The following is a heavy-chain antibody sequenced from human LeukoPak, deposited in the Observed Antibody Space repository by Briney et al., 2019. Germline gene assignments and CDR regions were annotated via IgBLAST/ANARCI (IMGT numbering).Heavy chain of an antibody. CDR1: GGSISSGDYY. J-gene: IGHJ4*02. CDR2: IYYSGST. D-gene: IGHD2-2*01. Sequence: PSQTLSLTCTVSGGSISSGDYYWSWIRQPPGKGLEWIGYIYYSGSTYYNPSLKSRVTISVDTSKNQFSLKLSSATAADTAVYYCARARHYCSSTSCQIFDYWGQGTLVTVSS. CDR3: ARARHYCSSTSCQIFDY. V-gene: IGHV4-30-4*01.